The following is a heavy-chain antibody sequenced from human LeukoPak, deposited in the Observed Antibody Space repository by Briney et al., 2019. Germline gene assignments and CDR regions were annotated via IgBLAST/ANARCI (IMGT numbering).Heavy chain of an antibody. D-gene: IGHD3-16*01. V-gene: IGHV3-21*01. Sequence: PGGSLRLSCAASGFTFSSYSMNWVRQAPGKGLEWVSSISSSSSYIYCADSVKGRFTISRDNAKNSLYLQMNSLRAEDTAVYYCARGGPHDPHDYWGQGTLVTVSS. CDR3: ARGGPHDPHDY. J-gene: IGHJ4*02. CDR2: ISSSSSYI. CDR1: GFTFSSYS.